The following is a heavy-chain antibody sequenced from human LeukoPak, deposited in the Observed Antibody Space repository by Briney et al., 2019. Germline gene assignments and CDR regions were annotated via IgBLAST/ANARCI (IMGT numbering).Heavy chain of an antibody. CDR1: GFTFSRND. J-gene: IGHJ4*02. CDR2: IWYDGSRN. D-gene: IGHD5-24*01. V-gene: IGHV3-33*01. CDR3: ARDLEMASY. Sequence: PGRSLRLSCAASGFTFSRNDMHWVRQAPGKGLEWVAVIWYDGSRNYYADSVKGRFTISRDHSKNTLYLQMNSLRAEDTAVYYCARDLEMASYWGQGTLVTVSS.